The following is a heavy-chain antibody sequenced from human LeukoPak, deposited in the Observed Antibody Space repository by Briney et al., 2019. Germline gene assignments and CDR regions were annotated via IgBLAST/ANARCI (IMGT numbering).Heavy chain of an antibody. D-gene: IGHD6-6*01. CDR1: GGSISGSSYY. V-gene: IGHV4-39*01. J-gene: IGHJ5*02. CDR3: ARRVAARPSWFDP. CDR2: IYYSGST. Sequence: ASETLSLTCTVSGGSISGSSYYWGWIRQPPGKGLEWIGSIYYSGSTYYNPSLKSRVTISVDTSKNQFSLKLSSVTAADTAVYYCARRVAARPSWFDPWGQGTLVTVSS.